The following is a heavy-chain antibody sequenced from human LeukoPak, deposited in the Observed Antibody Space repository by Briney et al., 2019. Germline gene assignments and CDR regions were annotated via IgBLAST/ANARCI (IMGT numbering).Heavy chain of an antibody. CDR3: ASLEYSSSPGDY. Sequence: GASVKVSCKASGGTFSSYTISWVRQAPGQGLEWMGRIIPILGIANYAQKFQGRVTITADKSTSTAYMELSSLRPEDTAVYYCASLEYSSSPGDYWGQGTLVTVSS. V-gene: IGHV1-69*02. CDR1: GGTFSSYT. CDR2: IIPILGIA. J-gene: IGHJ4*02. D-gene: IGHD6-6*01.